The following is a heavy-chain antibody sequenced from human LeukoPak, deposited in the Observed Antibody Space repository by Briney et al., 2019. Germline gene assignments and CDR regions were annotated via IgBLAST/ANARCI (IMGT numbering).Heavy chain of an antibody. CDR1: GFTFSSYA. D-gene: IGHD6-13*01. CDR2: ISGSGGST. J-gene: IGHJ4*02. V-gene: IGHV3-23*01. Sequence: PGGSLRLSCAASGFTFSSYAMSWVRQAPGKGLEWVSAISGSGGSTYYADSVKGRFTISRDNSKNTLYLQMNSLRAEDTAVYYCAKIGQQLVLTRGPIDYWGQGTLVTVSS. CDR3: AKIGQQLVLTRGPIDY.